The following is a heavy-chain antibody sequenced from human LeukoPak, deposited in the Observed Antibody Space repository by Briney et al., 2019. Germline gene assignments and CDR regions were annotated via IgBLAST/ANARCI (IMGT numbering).Heavy chain of an antibody. CDR1: GFTFSSYS. CDR2: ISSSSSYI. J-gene: IGHJ4*02. V-gene: IGHV3-21*01. Sequence: GGSLRLSCAASGFTFSSYSMNWVRQAPGKGLEWVSSISSSSSYIYYADSVKGRFTISRDNAKNSLYLQMNSLRAEDTAVYYCAREEGVIAVASFDYWGQGTLVTVSS. D-gene: IGHD6-19*01. CDR3: AREEGVIAVASFDY.